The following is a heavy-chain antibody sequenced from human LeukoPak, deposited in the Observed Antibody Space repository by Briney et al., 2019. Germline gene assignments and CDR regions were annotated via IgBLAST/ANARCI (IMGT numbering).Heavy chain of an antibody. CDR2: INHSGST. CDR1: GGSFSGYY. D-gene: IGHD6-19*01. J-gene: IGHJ4*02. Sequence: SETLSLTCAVYGGSFSGYYWSWIRQPPGKGLEWIREINHSGSTNYNPSLKSRVTISVDTPKNQFSLKLSSVTAADTAVYYCAREGYSSGWYYFDYWGQGTLVTVSS. CDR3: AREGYSSGWYYFDY. V-gene: IGHV4-34*01.